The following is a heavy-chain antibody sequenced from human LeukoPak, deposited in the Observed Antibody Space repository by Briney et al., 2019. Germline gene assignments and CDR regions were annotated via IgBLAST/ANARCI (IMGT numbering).Heavy chain of an antibody. J-gene: IGHJ4*02. CDR1: GGSFSGYY. D-gene: IGHD6-13*01. CDR3: AGPLIAAAGTPFDY. V-gene: IGHV4-34*01. Sequence: SETLSLTCAVYGGSFSGYYWSWIRQPPGKGLEWIGEINHSGSTNYNPSLKSRVTISVDTSKNQFSLKLSSVTAADTAVYYCAGPLIAAAGTPFDYWGPGTLVTVSS. CDR2: INHSGST.